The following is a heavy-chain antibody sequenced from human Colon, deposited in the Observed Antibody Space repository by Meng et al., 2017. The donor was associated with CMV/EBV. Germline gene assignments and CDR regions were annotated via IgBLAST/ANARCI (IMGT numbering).Heavy chain of an antibody. Sequence: ASVKVSCKTSGYTFSNYDINWVRQAAGQGLEWMGWMRPDSADTGYEQRFQGRVTMTRDTSISTAYMELSGLRFDDTAVYYCARGRKMIAFGGVVDKEFDFWGQGTLVTVSS. V-gene: IGHV1-8*01. J-gene: IGHJ4*02. CDR2: MRPDSADT. CDR3: ARGRKMIAFGGVVDKEFDF. D-gene: IGHD3-16*01. CDR1: GYTFSNYD.